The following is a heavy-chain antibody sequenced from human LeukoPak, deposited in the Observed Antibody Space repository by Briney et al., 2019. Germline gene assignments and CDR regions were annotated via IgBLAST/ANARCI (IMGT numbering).Heavy chain of an antibody. CDR3: ARHYQGYCSGGSCYPDYYYYYGMDV. V-gene: IGHV1-69*13. CDR1: GGTFSSYA. Sequence: ASVTVSCKASGGTFSSYAISWVRQAPGQGLEWMGGIIPIFGTANYAQKFQGRVTITADESTSTAYMELSSLRSEDTAVYYCARHYQGYCSGGSCYPDYYYYYGMDVWGQGTTVTVSS. CDR2: IIPIFGTA. D-gene: IGHD2-15*01. J-gene: IGHJ6*02.